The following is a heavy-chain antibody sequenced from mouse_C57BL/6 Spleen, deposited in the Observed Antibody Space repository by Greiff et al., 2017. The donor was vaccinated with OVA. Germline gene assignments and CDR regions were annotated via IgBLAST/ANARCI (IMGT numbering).Heavy chain of an antibody. CDR2: INPSNGGT. D-gene: IGHD4-1*01. CDR3: AREDWDGYWYFDV. CDR1: GYTFTSYW. Sequence: VQLQQSGTELVKPGASVKLSCKASGYTFTSYWMHWVKQRPGQGLEWIGNINPSNGGTNYNEKFKSKATLTVDKSSSTAYMQLSSLTSEDSAVYYCAREDWDGYWYFDVWGTGTTVTVSS. V-gene: IGHV1-53*01. J-gene: IGHJ1*03.